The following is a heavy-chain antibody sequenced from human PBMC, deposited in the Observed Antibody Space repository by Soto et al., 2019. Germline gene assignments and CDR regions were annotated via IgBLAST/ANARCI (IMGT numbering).Heavy chain of an antibody. CDR3: ARHIGTGYGDFNDAFNI. V-gene: IGHV4-59*08. CDR1: SASISGYY. CDR2: IYSSGST. D-gene: IGHD4-17*01. J-gene: IGHJ3*02. Sequence: SETLSLTCTVSSASISGYYWSWIRQPPGKGLEWIGYIYSSGSTNYNPSLKSRVTTSVDTAKNQFSLKLSSVTAADTAVYYCARHIGTGYGDFNDAFNIWGQGTMVTVSS.